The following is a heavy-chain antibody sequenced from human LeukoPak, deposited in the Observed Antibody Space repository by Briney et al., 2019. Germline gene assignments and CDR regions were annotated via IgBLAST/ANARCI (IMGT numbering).Heavy chain of an antibody. D-gene: IGHD3-10*01. CDR2: IIPIFGTA. V-gene: IGHV1-69*13. CDR1: GGTFSSYA. CDR3: AKASLYGSGSYYRFDY. J-gene: IGHJ4*02. Sequence: GASVKVSCKASGGTFSSYAISWVRQAPGQGLEWMGGIIPIFGTANYAQKFQGRVTITADESTSTAYMELSSLRSEDTAVYYCAKASLYGSGSYYRFDYWGQGTLVTVSS.